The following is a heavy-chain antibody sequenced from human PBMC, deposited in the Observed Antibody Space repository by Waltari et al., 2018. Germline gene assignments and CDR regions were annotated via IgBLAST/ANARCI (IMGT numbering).Heavy chain of an antibody. D-gene: IGHD5-12*01. CDR3: ARVDREMATTKFYYMDV. Sequence: QVQLQESGPGLVKPSETLSLTCAVSGYSISSGYYWGWIRQPPGKGLEWIGSIYHSGSTYYNPSLKSRVTISVDTSKNQFSLKLSSVTAADTAVYYCARVDREMATTKFYYMDVWGKGTTVTVSS. CDR2: IYHSGST. V-gene: IGHV4-38-2*01. CDR1: GYSISSGYY. J-gene: IGHJ6*03.